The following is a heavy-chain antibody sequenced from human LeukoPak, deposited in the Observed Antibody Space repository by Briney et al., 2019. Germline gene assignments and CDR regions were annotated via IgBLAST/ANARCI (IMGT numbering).Heavy chain of an antibody. CDR1: RFTFNTYN. CDR3: ARYYYDSGSYSFPAY. Sequence: GGSLRLSCGASRFTFNTYNMNWVRQAPGKGLEWISYISSSSSTMYYGDSVRGRFTISRDNAKNSLYLQMNSLRAEDTAVYYCARYYYDSGSYSFPAYWGQGTLVTVSS. CDR2: ISSSSSTM. V-gene: IGHV3-48*01. J-gene: IGHJ4*02. D-gene: IGHD3-10*01.